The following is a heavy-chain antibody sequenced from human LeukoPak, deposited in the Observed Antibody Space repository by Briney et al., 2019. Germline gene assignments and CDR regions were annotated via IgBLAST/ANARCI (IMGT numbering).Heavy chain of an antibody. J-gene: IGHJ4*02. CDR3: AKNVRDTGTFDY. Sequence: ASVKVSCKASGYTFTTYDINWVRQATGQGLKWMGWMNPNSGNTGYAQRFQGRVTKTRDTSISTAYMELNSLTSEDTAVYYCAKNVRDTGTFDYWGQGTLVTVSS. D-gene: IGHD5-18*01. CDR2: MNPNSGNT. CDR1: GYTFTTYD. V-gene: IGHV1-8*01.